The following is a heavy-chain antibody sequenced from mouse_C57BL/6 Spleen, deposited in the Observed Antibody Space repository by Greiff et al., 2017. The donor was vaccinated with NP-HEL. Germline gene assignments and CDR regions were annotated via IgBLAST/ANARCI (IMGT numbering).Heavy chain of an antibody. CDR1: GYAFSSYW. Sequence: QVQLQQSGAELVKPGASVKISCKASGYAFSSYWMNWVKQRPGKGLEWIGQIYPGDGDTNYNGKFKGKATLTADKSSSTAYMQLSSLTSEDSAVYFCARGRAALPMDYWGQGTSVTVSS. V-gene: IGHV1-80*01. CDR2: IYPGDGDT. CDR3: ARGRAALPMDY. J-gene: IGHJ4*01. D-gene: IGHD3-3*01.